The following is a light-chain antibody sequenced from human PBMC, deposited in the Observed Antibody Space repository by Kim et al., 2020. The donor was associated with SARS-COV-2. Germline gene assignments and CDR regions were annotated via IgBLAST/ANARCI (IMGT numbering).Light chain of an antibody. CDR1: SSDVGGYDS. CDR2: DVT. CDR3: SSYTSGGTLV. V-gene: IGLV2-14*03. J-gene: IGLJ3*02. Sequence: GQSVTLSCTGTSSDVGGYDSVSWYQHYPGKAPKLMIYDVTMQPSGVSNRFSGSKSGNTASLTISGLQAEDEADYYCSSYTSGGTLVFGGGTQLTVL.